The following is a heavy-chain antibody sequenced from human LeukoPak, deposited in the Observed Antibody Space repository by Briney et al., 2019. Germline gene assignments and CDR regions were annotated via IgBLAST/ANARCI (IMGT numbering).Heavy chain of an antibody. D-gene: IGHD3-22*01. J-gene: IGHJ4*02. CDR1: GFTFEDYT. Sequence: GGSLRLSCTASGFTFEDYTMHWARQAPGKTLEWISLISWDGTTYYRDSVKCRFTISRENSKDSLYLQMDSLRSEDTAFYYCVKDLSYESSGSFFDSWGQGTLLTVS. CDR3: VKDLSYESSGSFFDS. V-gene: IGHV3-43*01. CDR2: ISWDGTT.